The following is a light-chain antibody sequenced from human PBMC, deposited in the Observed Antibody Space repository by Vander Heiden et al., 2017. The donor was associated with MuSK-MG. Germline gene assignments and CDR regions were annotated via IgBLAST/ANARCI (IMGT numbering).Light chain of an antibody. CDR3: HSYDSSLSGVL. CDR1: SSNIGSGYD. J-gene: IGLJ2*01. Sequence: QSVLTHAPSASGAPGQRVTISCDGRSSNIGSGYDVTWYQQLHGAAPQLLMVCNTIRPSGVPDRFSGSKSGTYASLVTTGLQAEDEADDYCHSYDSSLSGVLFGGGTKLTVI. CDR2: CNT. V-gene: IGLV1-40*01.